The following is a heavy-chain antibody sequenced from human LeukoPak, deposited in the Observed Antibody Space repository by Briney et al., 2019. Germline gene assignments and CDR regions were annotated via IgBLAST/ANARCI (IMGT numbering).Heavy chain of an antibody. CDR2: SYSGGST. D-gene: IGHD3-22*01. J-gene: IGHJ4*02. Sequence: PGGSLTLSCTASGCTVNNNYISWGRIPQAPGLELESVSYSGGSTNHVDSVRGRFTISRDNSKNTLYLQMNSLRAEDTAVYYCARAYYYDSSGYSGLGNWGQGTLVTVSS. V-gene: IGHV3-66*01. CDR3: ARAYYYDSSGYSGLGN. CDR1: GCTVNNNY.